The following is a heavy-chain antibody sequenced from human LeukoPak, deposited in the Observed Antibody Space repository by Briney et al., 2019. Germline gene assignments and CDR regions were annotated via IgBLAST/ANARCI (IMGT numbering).Heavy chain of an antibody. CDR1: GGSINSYY. J-gene: IGHJ4*02. CDR3: ARDTSGYRRGSFDY. D-gene: IGHD3-22*01. Sequence: SETLSLTCTVSGGSINSYYWSWIRQPPGKGLEWIGYIYYSGSTNYNPSLKSRVTISLDTSNNQFSLKLSSLTAADTAVYYCARDTSGYRRGSFDYWGQGTLVTVSS. V-gene: IGHV4-59*01. CDR2: IYYSGST.